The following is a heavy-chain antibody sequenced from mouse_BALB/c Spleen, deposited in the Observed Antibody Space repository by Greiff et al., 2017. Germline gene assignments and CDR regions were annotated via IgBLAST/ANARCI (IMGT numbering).Heavy chain of an antibody. CDR2: ISYDGSN. CDR3: ARAEGNYYGSSYYFDY. V-gene: IGHV3-6*02. CDR1: GYSITSGYY. Sequence: EVKLQESGPGLVKPSQSLSLTCSVTGYSITSGYYWNWIRQFPGNKLEWMGYISYDGSNNYNPSLKNRISITRDTSKNQFFLKLNSVTTEDTATYYCARAEGNYYGSSYYFDYWGQGTTLTVSS. D-gene: IGHD1-1*01. J-gene: IGHJ2*01.